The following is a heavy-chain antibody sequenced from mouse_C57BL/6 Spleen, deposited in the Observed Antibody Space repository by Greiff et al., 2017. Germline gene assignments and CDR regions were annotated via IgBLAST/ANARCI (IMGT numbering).Heavy chain of an antibody. CDR2: IDPETGGT. D-gene: IGHD2-5*01. V-gene: IGHV1-15*01. Sequence: QVQLQQSGAELVRPGASVTLSCKASGYTLTDYEMHWVKQTPVHGLEWIGAIDPETGGTAYNQKFKGKAILTADKSSSTAYMELRSLTSEDSAVYYCTRKGGYYSNFAYWGQGTLVTVSA. J-gene: IGHJ3*01. CDR3: TRKGGYYSNFAY. CDR1: GYTLTDYE.